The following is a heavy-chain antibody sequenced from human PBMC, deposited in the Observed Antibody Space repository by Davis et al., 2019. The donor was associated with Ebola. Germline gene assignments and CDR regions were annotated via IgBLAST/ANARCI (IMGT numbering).Heavy chain of an antibody. Sequence: GGSLRLSCAASGVTVSSNYMSWVRQAPGKGLEWVAVISYDGSNKYYADSVKGRLTISRDNSKNTLYLQMNSLRAEDTAVYYCARDPSTTVTSDYFDYWGQGTLVTVSS. J-gene: IGHJ4*02. D-gene: IGHD4-11*01. CDR2: ISYDGSNK. CDR1: GVTVSSNY. CDR3: ARDPSTTVTSDYFDY. V-gene: IGHV3-30*03.